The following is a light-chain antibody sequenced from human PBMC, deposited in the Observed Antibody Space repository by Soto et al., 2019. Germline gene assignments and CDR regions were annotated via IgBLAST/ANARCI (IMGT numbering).Light chain of an antibody. CDR2: DAS. CDR3: QQRSNWPPEFT. J-gene: IGKJ3*01. CDR1: QSVSSY. Sequence: EIVLTQSPATLSLSPGERATLSCRASQSVSSYLAWYQQKPGQAPRLLIYDASNRAPGIPARLSGSGSGTDFTLTISSLEPEDFAVYYCQQRSNWPPEFTFGPGTKVDIK. V-gene: IGKV3-11*01.